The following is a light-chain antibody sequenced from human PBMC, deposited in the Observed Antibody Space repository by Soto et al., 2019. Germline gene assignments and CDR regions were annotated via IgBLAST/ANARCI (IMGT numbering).Light chain of an antibody. Sequence: EIVMTQSPTTLSVSPGERATLSCRASQGVSSNLAWYQHKPGQAPRLLISGASTRATGIPARFSGSGSGTEFTLTISSLQSEDFAIYYCHQYDNWPRTFGQGTKVEIK. CDR2: GAS. CDR1: QGVSSN. V-gene: IGKV3-15*01. J-gene: IGKJ1*01. CDR3: HQYDNWPRT.